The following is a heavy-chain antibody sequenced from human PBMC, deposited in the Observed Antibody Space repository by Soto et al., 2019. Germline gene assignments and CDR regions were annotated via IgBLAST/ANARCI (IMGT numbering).Heavy chain of an antibody. D-gene: IGHD1-1*01. V-gene: IGHV4-31*03. CDR2: IYYTGST. CDR3: AAQGGLECRYFYALFA. CDR1: AGSVTSDAYY. J-gene: IGHJ5*02. Sequence: QVQLQQSGPGLVKPSETLSLTCTVPAGSVTSDAYYWTWVRRRPGKGLEWIGYIYYTGSTYYSPSLRSRVSISRDTSKNQFSLRLTSVTAADTAVYYSAAQGGLECRYFYALFACGQGTFVTVSS.